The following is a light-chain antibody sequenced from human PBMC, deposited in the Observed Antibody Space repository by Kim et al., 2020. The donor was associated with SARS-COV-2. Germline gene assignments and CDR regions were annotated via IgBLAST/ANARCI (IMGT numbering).Light chain of an antibody. CDR1: GGSIADYY. J-gene: IGLJ2*01. V-gene: IGLV6-57*03. CDR3: QSYNRDNVL. CDR2: ADD. Sequence: GKAETISSTRSGGSIADYYVRWYQQRPGGAPTAVIYADDQRPSGVSDRFSGSIDNSSNSASLTISGLRTEDEADYYSQSYNRDNVLFGGGTQLTVL.